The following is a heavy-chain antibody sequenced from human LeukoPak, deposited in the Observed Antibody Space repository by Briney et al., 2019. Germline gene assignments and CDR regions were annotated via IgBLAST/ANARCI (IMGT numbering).Heavy chain of an antibody. CDR3: ARMPRRFVGCDN. J-gene: IGHJ4*02. V-gene: IGHV4-39*07. CDR2: IYYSGNT. Sequence: SETLSLTCIVSGDSINSTTHYWGWIRQPPGKGLEWIGSIYYSGNTYYNPSLKSRVDVLVDTSRKQFSLKLKSVTAADTAVYFCARMPRRFVGCDNWGQGTLVTVSS. CDR1: GDSINSTTHY. D-gene: IGHD2-2*01.